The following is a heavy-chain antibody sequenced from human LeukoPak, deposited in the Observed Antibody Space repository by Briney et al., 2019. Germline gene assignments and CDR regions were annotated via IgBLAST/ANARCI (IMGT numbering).Heavy chain of an antibody. D-gene: IGHD3-10*01. Sequence: GASVKVSCKASGYTFTSYDINWVRQATGQGLEWMGWMNPNSGNTGYAQKFQGRVTITRNTSISTAYMELSSLRSEDTAVYYCARGRVVRGVSFDYWGQGTLVTVSS. CDR3: ARGRVVRGVSFDY. CDR1: GYTFTSYD. V-gene: IGHV1-8*03. CDR2: MNPNSGNT. J-gene: IGHJ4*02.